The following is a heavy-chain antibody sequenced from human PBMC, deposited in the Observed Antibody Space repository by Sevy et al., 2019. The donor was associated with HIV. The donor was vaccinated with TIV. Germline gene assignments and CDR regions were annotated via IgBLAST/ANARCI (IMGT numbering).Heavy chain of an antibody. Sequence: GGSLRLSCAASGFTFTDYILHWVRQAPGKGLEWVAVIWYDGTQQYYADSVKGRFTISRDTNKDTLFLQMNRLRTEDTVVYYCARDRRNYGGQYFDYWGQGTLVTVSS. CDR1: GFTFTDYI. CDR2: IWYDGTQQ. CDR3: ARDRRNYGGQYFDY. D-gene: IGHD1-7*01. V-gene: IGHV3-33*01. J-gene: IGHJ4*02.